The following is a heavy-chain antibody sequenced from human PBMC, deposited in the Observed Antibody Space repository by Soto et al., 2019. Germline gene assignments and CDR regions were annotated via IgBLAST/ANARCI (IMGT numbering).Heavy chain of an antibody. CDR1: GGAISTYY. D-gene: IGHD6-13*01. CDR2: IYSSGST. V-gene: IGHV4-4*07. CDR3: TTDRGIAAAGTRY. Sequence: SETLSLTCTVSGGAISTYYWTWIRQTAGKGLEWIGRIYSSGSTKYNPALQSRVTMSLDTSNNQFSLRLTSVTAADTAVYYCTTDRGIAAAGTRYWGQGTLVTVSS. J-gene: IGHJ4*02.